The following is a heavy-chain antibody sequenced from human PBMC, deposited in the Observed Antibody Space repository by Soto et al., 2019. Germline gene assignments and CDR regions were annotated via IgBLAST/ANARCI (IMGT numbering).Heavy chain of an antibody. Sequence: PGESLKISCKGSGYTFSSYWIGWVRQMPGKGLEWMGIIFPSDSDTKYRPSFQGQVTISADLSISTAYLQWSSLKASDTAIYYCETPYLNYDYWGHGTLITVS. CDR3: ETPYLNYDY. V-gene: IGHV5-51*01. CDR1: GYTFSSYW. CDR2: IFPSDSDT. D-gene: IGHD3-10*01. J-gene: IGHJ4*01.